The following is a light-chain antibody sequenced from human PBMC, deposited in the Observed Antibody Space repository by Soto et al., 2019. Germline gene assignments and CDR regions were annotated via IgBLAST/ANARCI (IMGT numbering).Light chain of an antibody. CDR2: DVS. CDR3: SSFTGSNYV. Sequence: QSVLTQPASVSGSPGQSITISCTGTISDVGGYNFVSWYQQYPGKDPKLMICDVSNRPSGVSNRFSGSKSGNTASLTISGLQAEDEADYYCSSFTGSNYVFGTGTKLTVL. V-gene: IGLV2-14*03. J-gene: IGLJ1*01. CDR1: ISDVGGYNF.